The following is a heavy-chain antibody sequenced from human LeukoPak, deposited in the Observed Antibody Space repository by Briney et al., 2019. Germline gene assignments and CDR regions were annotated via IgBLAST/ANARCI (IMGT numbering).Heavy chain of an antibody. Sequence: KPSETLSLTCAVYGGSFSGYYWSWIRQPPGKGLEWIGEINHSGSTNYNPSLKSRVTISVDTSKNQFSLKLSSVTAADTAVHYCARDRGPTIAVPYYFDYWGQGTLVTVSS. V-gene: IGHV4-34*01. CDR2: INHSGST. CDR1: GGSFSGYY. D-gene: IGHD6-19*01. J-gene: IGHJ4*02. CDR3: ARDRGPTIAVPYYFDY.